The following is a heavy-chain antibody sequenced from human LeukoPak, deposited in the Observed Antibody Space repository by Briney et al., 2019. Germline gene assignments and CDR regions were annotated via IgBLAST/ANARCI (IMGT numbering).Heavy chain of an antibody. CDR2: IYYSGST. D-gene: IGHD3-22*01. CDR1: GGSISSGSYY. CDR3: ARGAFRNYYDTSGPWTRSENFDY. V-gene: IGHV4-61*01. J-gene: IGHJ4*02. Sequence: SETLSLTCTVSGGSISSGSYYWNWIRQPPGKGLEWIGYIYYSGSTNYNPSLKSRVTISVDTSKNQFSLKLTSVTAADTAVYYCARGAFRNYYDTSGPWTRSENFDYWGQGTLVTVSS.